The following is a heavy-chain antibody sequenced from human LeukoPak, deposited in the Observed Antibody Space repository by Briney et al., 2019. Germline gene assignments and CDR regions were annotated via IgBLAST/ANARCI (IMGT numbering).Heavy chain of an antibody. D-gene: IGHD5-12*01. Sequence: ASVTVSCTASGYTFTGYYMHWVRQAPGQGLEWMGWINPNSGGTNYAQKFQGRVTMTRDTSISTAYMELSRLRSDDTAVYYCARVKRIVATTDYYYYMDVWGKGTTVTISS. CDR2: INPNSGGT. CDR3: ARVKRIVATTDYYYYMDV. CDR1: GYTFTGYY. V-gene: IGHV1-2*02. J-gene: IGHJ6*03.